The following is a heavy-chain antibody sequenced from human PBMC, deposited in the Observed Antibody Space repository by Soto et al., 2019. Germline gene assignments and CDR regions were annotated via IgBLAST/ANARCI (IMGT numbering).Heavy chain of an antibody. J-gene: IGHJ6*02. Sequence: QVQLVQSGAEVKKPGSSVKVSCKASGGTFSSYAISWVRQAPGQGLEWMGGIIPIFGTTNYAQKFQGRVTITADESTSTAYMELSSLRSEDTAVYYCAREPRWYAFADYGMDVWGQGTTVTVSS. D-gene: IGHD6-13*01. V-gene: IGHV1-69*01. CDR2: IIPIFGTT. CDR1: GGTFSSYA. CDR3: AREPRWYAFADYGMDV.